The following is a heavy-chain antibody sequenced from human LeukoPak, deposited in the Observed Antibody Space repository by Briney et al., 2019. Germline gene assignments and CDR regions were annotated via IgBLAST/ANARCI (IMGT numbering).Heavy chain of an antibody. CDR1: GGSISSYY. V-gene: IGHV4-59*01. D-gene: IGHD3-9*01. J-gene: IGHJ4*02. CDR3: ARASIGFVYDILTGYWVTRDY. CDR2: IYYSGST. Sequence: SETLSLTCTVSGGSISSYYWSWIRQPPGKGLEWIGYIYYSGSTNYNPSLKSRVTISVDTSKNQFSLKLSSVTAADTAVYYCARASIGFVYDILTGYWVTRDYWGQGTLVTVSS.